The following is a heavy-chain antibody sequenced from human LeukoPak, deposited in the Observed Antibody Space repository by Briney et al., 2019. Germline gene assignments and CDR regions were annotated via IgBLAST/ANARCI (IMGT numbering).Heavy chain of an antibody. V-gene: IGHV1-18*01. CDR3: ARDHSSSWYYGVFDI. CDR2: ISAYNGNT. D-gene: IGHD6-13*01. Sequence: ASVKVSCKASGYTFTSYGISWVRQAPGQGLEWMGWISAYNGNTNYAQKLQGRVTMTTDTSTSTAYMELRSLRSDDTAVYYCARDHSSSWYYGVFDIWGKGTMVTVFS. CDR1: GYTFTSYG. J-gene: IGHJ3*02.